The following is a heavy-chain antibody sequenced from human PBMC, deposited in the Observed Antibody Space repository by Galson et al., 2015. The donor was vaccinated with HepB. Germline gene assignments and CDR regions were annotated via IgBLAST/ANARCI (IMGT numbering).Heavy chain of an antibody. V-gene: IGHV3-21*01. Sequence: SLRLSCAASGFSVRSYSMNWVRQAPGKGLGWISSIHWSGFYIYYADSVKGRFTISRDNAKNSLYLQMNSLTAEDTAVYYCARELTRQLPLDYWGQGALVTVSS. CDR2: IHWSGFYI. J-gene: IGHJ4*02. D-gene: IGHD2-2*01. CDR1: GFSVRSYS. CDR3: ARELTRQLPLDY.